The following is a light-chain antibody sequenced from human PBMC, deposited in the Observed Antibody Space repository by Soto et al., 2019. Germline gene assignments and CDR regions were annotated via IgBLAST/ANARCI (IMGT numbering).Light chain of an antibody. CDR1: QDISSY. CDR3: QQLNTYPPT. Sequence: DIQMTQSPSSLSASVGDRITITCRASQDISSYLAWYQQKPGKAPKLLIYSASTLQGGVPSRFSGSGSGTEFTLTISSLQPEDFAAYYCQQLNTYPPTFGQGTRLEIK. CDR2: SAS. V-gene: IGKV1-9*01. J-gene: IGKJ5*01.